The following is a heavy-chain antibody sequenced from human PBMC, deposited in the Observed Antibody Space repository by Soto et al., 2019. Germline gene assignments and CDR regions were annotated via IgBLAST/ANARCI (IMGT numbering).Heavy chain of an antibody. CDR2: ISYSGNT. CDR1: SGSISTSGYY. V-gene: IGHV4-39*02. D-gene: IGHD6-19*01. Sequence: SETLSLTCSVSSGSISTSGYYWDWIRQPPGTGLEWIGGISYSGNTYYNPSLKSRLTIAVDTSTNHFSLKLTSVTAADTAIYFCARRGSRLSVAVAAFDYWSQGTLVTVSS. J-gene: IGHJ4*02. CDR3: ARRGSRLSVAVAAFDY.